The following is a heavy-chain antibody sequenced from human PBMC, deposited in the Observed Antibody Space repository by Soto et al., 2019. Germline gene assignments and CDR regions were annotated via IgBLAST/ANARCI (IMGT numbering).Heavy chain of an antibody. Sequence: PSETLSLTCTVSGGSISSGGYYWSWIRQHPGKGLEWIGYIYYSGSTYYNPSLKSRVTISVDTSKNQFSLKLSSVTAADTAVYYCARQSNYGAKDAFDIWGQGTMVTVSS. CDR2: IYYSGST. CDR1: GGSISSGGYY. CDR3: ARQSNYGAKDAFDI. J-gene: IGHJ3*02. V-gene: IGHV4-31*03. D-gene: IGHD4-17*01.